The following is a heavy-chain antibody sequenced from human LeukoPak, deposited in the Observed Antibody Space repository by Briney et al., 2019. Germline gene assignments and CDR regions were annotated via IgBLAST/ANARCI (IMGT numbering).Heavy chain of an antibody. CDR1: GFTFSSYA. CDR2: ISGSGGST. CDR3: AKDEFLDCGGDCYSVFDY. D-gene: IGHD2-21*02. J-gene: IGHJ4*02. V-gene: IGHV3-23*01. Sequence: GRSLRLSCAASGFTFSSYAMSWVRQAPGKGLEWFSAISGSGGSTYYADSVKGRFTISRDNSKNTLYLQMNSLRAEDTAVYYCAKDEFLDCGGDCYSVFDYWGQGTLVTVSS.